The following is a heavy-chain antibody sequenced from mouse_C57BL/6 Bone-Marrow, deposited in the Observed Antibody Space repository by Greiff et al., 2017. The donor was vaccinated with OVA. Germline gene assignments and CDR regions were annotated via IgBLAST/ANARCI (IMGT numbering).Heavy chain of an antibody. D-gene: IGHD2-10*01. CDR3: ARSPSSYSYWLDYAMDY. V-gene: IGHV1-59*01. CDR1: GYTFTSYW. J-gene: IGHJ4*01. Sequence: QVQLQQPGAELVRPGTSVKLSCKASGYTFTSYWMHWVKQRPGQGLEWIGVIDPSDSYTNYNQKFKGKATLTVDTSSSTAYMQLSSLTSEDSAVYYCARSPSSYSYWLDYAMDYWGQGTSVTVSS. CDR2: IDPSDSYT.